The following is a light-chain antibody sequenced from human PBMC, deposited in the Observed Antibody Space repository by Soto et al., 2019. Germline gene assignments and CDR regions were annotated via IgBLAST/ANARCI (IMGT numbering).Light chain of an antibody. V-gene: IGKV3-20*01. CDR2: RAS. CDR3: QQYGSSPWT. J-gene: IGKJ4*01. CDR1: QSVSSNY. Sequence: EIELTQSPGTLSLSPGERATLSCRASQSVSSNYLAWYQQKPGQTPRRLIYRASTRATGIPDRFSGSGSGTDFTLTISRLEPEDFAVYYCQQYGSSPWTFGRGTKVEIK.